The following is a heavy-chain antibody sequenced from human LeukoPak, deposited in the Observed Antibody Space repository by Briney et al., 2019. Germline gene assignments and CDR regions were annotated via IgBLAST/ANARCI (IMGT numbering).Heavy chain of an antibody. CDR1: GGSISSSSYY. CDR3: TRAASSGPLFTYHMDV. D-gene: IGHD3-22*01. CDR2: IYTSGST. Sequence: SETLSLTCAVSGGSISSSSYYWGWIRQPAGKGLEWIGRIYTSGSTNYNPSLKSRVTISVDTSKNQFSLKLSSVTAADTAVYYCTRAASSGPLFTYHMDVWGKGTTVTVSS. J-gene: IGHJ6*03. V-gene: IGHV4-61*02.